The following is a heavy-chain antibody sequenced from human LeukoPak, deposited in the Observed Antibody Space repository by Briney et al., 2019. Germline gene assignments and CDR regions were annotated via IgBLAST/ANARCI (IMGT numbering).Heavy chain of an antibody. Sequence: GGSLRLSCAASGFTFSSYEMNWVRQAPGKGLEWVSYISSSGTIIYYADSVKGRFTISRDNGKNSLYLQMNSLRAEDTAVYYCARGRKTDYSSSWYLLYFDYWGQGTLVTVSS. CDR3: ARGRKTDYSSSWYLLYFDY. CDR2: ISSSGTII. D-gene: IGHD6-13*01. J-gene: IGHJ4*02. CDR1: GFTFSSYE. V-gene: IGHV3-48*03.